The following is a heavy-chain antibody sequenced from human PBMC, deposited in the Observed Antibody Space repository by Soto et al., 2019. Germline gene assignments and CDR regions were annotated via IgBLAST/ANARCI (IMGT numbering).Heavy chain of an antibody. CDR3: ARGEGYCSGGSCWNWFDP. Sequence: ASVKVSCKASGYTFTSYGISWVRQAPGQGLEWMGWISAYNGNTNYAQKLQGRVTMTTDTSTSTAYMELRSLRSDDTAVYYCARGEGYCSGGSCWNWFDPWGQGTMVTVSS. D-gene: IGHD2-15*01. CDR1: GYTFTSYG. V-gene: IGHV1-18*01. J-gene: IGHJ5*02. CDR2: ISAYNGNT.